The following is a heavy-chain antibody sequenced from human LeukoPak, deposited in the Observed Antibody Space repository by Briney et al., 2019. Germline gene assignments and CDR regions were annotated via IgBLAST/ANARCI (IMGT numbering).Heavy chain of an antibody. CDR1: GGSISSYY. D-gene: IGHD2-21*02. CDR3: ARGGRTATFDY. J-gene: IGHJ4*02. Sequence: PSETLSLTCTVSGGSISSYYWSWIRQPPGKGLEWIGYIYYSGSTNYNPSLKSRVTISVDTSKNQFSLNLSSVTPADTAVYYCARGGRTATFDYWGQGALVTVSS. V-gene: IGHV4-59*01. CDR2: IYYSGST.